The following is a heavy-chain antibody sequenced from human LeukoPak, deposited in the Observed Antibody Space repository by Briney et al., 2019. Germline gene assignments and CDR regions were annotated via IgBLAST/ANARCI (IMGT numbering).Heavy chain of an antibody. Sequence: GGFLRLSCAASGFTFSSYGIHWVRQAPGKGLEWVAVISYDGSNKYDVDSVKGRFTISRDNSKYTLNLQMNSMRAEDTAVYYCAKMRTPSAHSGDAFDIWGQGTMVTVSS. V-gene: IGHV3-30*18. CDR3: AKMRTPSAHSGDAFDI. J-gene: IGHJ3*02. CDR1: GFTFSSYG. CDR2: ISYDGSNK. D-gene: IGHD1-14*01.